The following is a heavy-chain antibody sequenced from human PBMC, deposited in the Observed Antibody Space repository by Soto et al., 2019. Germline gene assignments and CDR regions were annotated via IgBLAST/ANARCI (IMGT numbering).Heavy chain of an antibody. V-gene: IGHV4-34*01. D-gene: IGHD3-10*01. CDR3: ARVSGIYYYGMDV. Sequence: ETLSLTCAVFGGSFSGYYWSWICQPPGKGLEWIGEINHSGSTNYNPSLKSRVTISVDTSKNQFSLKLSSVTAADTAVYYCARVSGIYYYGMDVWGQGTTVTVSS. CDR2: INHSGST. J-gene: IGHJ6*02. CDR1: GGSFSGYY.